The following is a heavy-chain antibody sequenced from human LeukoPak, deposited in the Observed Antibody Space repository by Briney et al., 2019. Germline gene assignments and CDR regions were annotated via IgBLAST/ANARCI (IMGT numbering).Heavy chain of an antibody. V-gene: IGHV3-7*05. Sequence: GGSLRLSCAASGFTFSSYSMNWVRQAPGKGLEWVANIKQDGSEKYYVDSVKGRFTISRDNAKNSLYLQMNSLRAEDTAVYYCARAEGGGGYLEYWGQGTLVTVSS. CDR1: GFTFSSYS. J-gene: IGHJ4*02. CDR2: IKQDGSEK. CDR3: ARAEGGGGYLEY. D-gene: IGHD3-22*01.